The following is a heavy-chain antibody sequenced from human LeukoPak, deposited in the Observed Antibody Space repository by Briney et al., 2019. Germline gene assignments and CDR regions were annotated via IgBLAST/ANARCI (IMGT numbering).Heavy chain of an antibody. CDR2: ISHNGSPK. D-gene: IGHD2-2*01. J-gene: IGHJ4*02. Sequence: GGSLRLSCEASGFTLSSDPVHWVRQAPGKGLDWVAVISHNGSPKYYADSEKGRFNISRDTSKNTLYLQMDSMTTEDTAVYYCARGESVAMGSIDSWGQGTLVTVSS. CDR3: ARGESVAMGSIDS. CDR1: GFTLSSDP. V-gene: IGHV3-30*01.